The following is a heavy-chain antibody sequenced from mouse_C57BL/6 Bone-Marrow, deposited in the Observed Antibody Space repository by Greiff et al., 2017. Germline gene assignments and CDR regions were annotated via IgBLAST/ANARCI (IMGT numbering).Heavy chain of an antibody. CDR3: ARRDY. CDR2: ISSGGSYT. CDR1: GFTFSSYG. J-gene: IGHJ2*01. V-gene: IGHV5-6*01. Sequence: VQVVESGGDLVKPGGSLKLSCAASGFTFSSYGMSWVRQTPDKRLGWVATISSGGSYTYFPDSVKGRITISRDNTKNTLYLQMSSLKAEDTAMYYCARRDYWGQGTTLTVSS.